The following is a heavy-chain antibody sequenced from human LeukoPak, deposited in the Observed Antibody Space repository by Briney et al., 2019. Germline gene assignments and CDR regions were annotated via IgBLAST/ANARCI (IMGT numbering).Heavy chain of an antibody. V-gene: IGHV3-66*01. CDR2: IYSGGST. Sequence: GGSLRLSCAASGFTVSSSYMSWVRQAPGKGLEWVSVIYSGGSTYYADSVKGRFTISRDNSKNTLYLQMNSLRAEDTAVYYCASPYCGGDCYSNSNAFDIWGQGTMVTVSS. J-gene: IGHJ3*02. CDR1: GFTVSSSY. D-gene: IGHD2-21*02. CDR3: ASPYCGGDCYSNSNAFDI.